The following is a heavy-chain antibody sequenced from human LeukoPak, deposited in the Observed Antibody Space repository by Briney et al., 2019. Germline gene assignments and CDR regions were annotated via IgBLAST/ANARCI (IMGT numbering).Heavy chain of an antibody. CDR1: GGSISSSSYY. CDR3: ARVGLGELTLFDY. Sequence: PSETLSLTCTVSGGSISSSSYYWGWIRQPPGKGLEWSGSIYYSGSTYYNPSLKSRVTISVDTSKNQFSLKLSSVTAADTAVYYCARVGLGELTLFDYWGQGTLVTVSS. D-gene: IGHD1-26*01. CDR2: IYYSGST. J-gene: IGHJ4*02. V-gene: IGHV4-39*07.